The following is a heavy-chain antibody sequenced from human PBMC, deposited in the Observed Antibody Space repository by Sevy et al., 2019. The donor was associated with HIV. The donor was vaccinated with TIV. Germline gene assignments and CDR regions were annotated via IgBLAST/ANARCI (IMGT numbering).Heavy chain of an antibody. CDR2: IIPIFGTA. V-gene: IGHV1-69*13. J-gene: IGHJ3*02. D-gene: IGHD3-22*01. CDR3: ARTEPYYDSSGYYRGNAFDI. Sequence: ASVKVSCKASGGTFSSYAISWVRQAPGQGLEWMGGIIPIFGTANYAQKFQGRVTITADGSTSTADMELSSLRSEETGVYYCARTEPYYDSSGYYRGNAFDIWGQGTMVTVSS. CDR1: GGTFSSYA.